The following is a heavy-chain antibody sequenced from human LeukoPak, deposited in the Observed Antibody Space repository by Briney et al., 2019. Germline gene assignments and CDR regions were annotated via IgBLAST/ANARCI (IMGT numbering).Heavy chain of an antibody. Sequence: PGGSLRLSCAASGFTFSSYEMNWVRQAPGKGLEWVSSISSSSSYIYYADSVKGRFTISRDNAKNSLYLQMNSLRAEDTAVYYCARDKEVNWFDPWGQGTLVTVSS. CDR1: GFTFSSYE. J-gene: IGHJ5*02. CDR3: ARDKEVNWFDP. V-gene: IGHV3-21*01. CDR2: ISSSSSYI.